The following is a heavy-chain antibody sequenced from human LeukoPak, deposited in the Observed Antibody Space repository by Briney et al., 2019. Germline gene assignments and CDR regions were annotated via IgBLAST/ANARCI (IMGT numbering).Heavy chain of an antibody. V-gene: IGHV3-23*01. CDR3: AKYGSGSYYNGLY. Sequence: PSETLSLTCTVSGGSISSGGYYWTWVRQAPGKGLQWVSTISVIGESTYYADSVKGRFTISRDSSKSTLYLQMNSLRDEDTAVYYCAKYGSGSYYNGLYWGQGTLVTVSS. J-gene: IGHJ4*02. D-gene: IGHD3-10*01. CDR2: ISVIGEST. CDR1: GGSISSGGYY.